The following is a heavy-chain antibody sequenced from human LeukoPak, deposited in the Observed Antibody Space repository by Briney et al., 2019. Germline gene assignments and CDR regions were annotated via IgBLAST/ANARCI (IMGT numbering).Heavy chain of an antibody. Sequence: SETLSLTCTVSGGSISSYYWSWIRQPPGKGLEWIGYIYYSGSTNYNPSLKSRVTISVDTSKNQFSLKLSSVTAADTAVYYCARGLGFHIAMAPTSLPPRENWFDPWGQGTLVTVSS. D-gene: IGHD5-18*01. J-gene: IGHJ5*02. V-gene: IGHV4-59*01. CDR3: ARGLGFHIAMAPTSLPPRENWFDP. CDR2: IYYSGST. CDR1: GGSISSYY.